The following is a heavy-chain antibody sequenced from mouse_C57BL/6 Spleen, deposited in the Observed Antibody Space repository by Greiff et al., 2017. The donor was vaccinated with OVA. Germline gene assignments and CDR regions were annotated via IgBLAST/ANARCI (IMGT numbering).Heavy chain of an antibody. CDR3: ASWDVGFAY. Sequence: EVQLVESGPELVKPGASVKIPCKASGYTFTDYNMDWVKQSHGKSLEWIGDINPNNGGTIYNQKFKGKATLTVDKSSSTAYMELRSLTSEDTAVYYCASWDVGFAYWGQGTLVTVSA. CDR1: GYTFTDYN. J-gene: IGHJ3*01. V-gene: IGHV1-18*01. D-gene: IGHD4-1*01. CDR2: INPNNGGT.